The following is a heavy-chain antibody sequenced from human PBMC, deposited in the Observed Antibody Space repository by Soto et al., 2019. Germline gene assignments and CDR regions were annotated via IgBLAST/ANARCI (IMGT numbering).Heavy chain of an antibody. J-gene: IGHJ6*02. CDR2: ISYDGSNK. D-gene: IGHD1-1*01. V-gene: IGHV3-30-3*01. CDR1: GFTLSSYA. Sequence: AESLRLSCAASGFTLSSYAMHWVRQAPGKGLEWVAVISYDGSNKYYADSVKGRFTISRDNSKNTLYLQMNSLRAEDTAVYYCARELEGTALNYYYGMDVWGQGTTVTVSS. CDR3: ARELEGTALNYYYGMDV.